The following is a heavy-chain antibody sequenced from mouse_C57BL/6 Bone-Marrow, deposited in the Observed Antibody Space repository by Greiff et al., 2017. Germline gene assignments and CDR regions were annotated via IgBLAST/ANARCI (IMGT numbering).Heavy chain of an antibody. V-gene: IGHV2-4*01. D-gene: IGHD2-2*01. J-gene: IGHJ3*01. CDR3: AKSGYGGFAY. CDR2: IWSGGST. Sequence: VQLVESGPGLVQPSQSLSITCTVSGFSLTSYGVHWVRQPPGTGLEWLGVIWSGGSTDYNAAFISRLSISKDNSKSQVFFKMNSLQADDTAIYYCAKSGYGGFAYWGQGTRVTVSA. CDR1: GFSLTSYG.